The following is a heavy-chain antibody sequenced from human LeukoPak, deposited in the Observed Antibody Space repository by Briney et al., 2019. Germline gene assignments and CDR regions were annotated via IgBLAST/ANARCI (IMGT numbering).Heavy chain of an antibody. D-gene: IGHD1-26*01. Sequence: PGGSLRLSCAASGFTFSSYSMNWVRQAPGKGLEWVSSISSSSSYIYYADSVKGRFTISRDNAKNSLYLQMNSLRAEDTAVYYCASPSGWELLGALDYWGQGALVTVSS. J-gene: IGHJ4*02. CDR1: GFTFSSYS. CDR2: ISSSSSYI. V-gene: IGHV3-21*01. CDR3: ASPSGWELLGALDY.